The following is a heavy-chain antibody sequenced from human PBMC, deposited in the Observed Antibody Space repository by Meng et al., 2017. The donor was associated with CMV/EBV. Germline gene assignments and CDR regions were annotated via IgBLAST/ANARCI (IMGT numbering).Heavy chain of an antibody. CDR2: ISTNGDVI. J-gene: IGHJ4*02. CDR1: GLILSRYE. Sequence: GESLKISWVVSGLILSRYEMTWVRQAPGKGLEWLSYISTNGDVIYYADSVKGRFTISRDNAKNSLYLQMNSLRVDDTALYYCARDPRYGSNDYWGQGTLVTVSS. CDR3: ARDPRYGSNDY. V-gene: IGHV3-48*03. D-gene: IGHD1-26*01.